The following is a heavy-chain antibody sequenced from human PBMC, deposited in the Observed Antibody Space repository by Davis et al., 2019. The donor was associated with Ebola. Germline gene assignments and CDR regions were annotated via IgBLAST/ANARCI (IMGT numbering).Heavy chain of an antibody. V-gene: IGHV1-2*06. CDR2: INCNNGGT. CDR1: GYTFTGYY. Sequence: ASVKVSCKASGYTFTGYYMHWVRQVPGQGLEWMGRINCNNGGTNYVQKFQGRVTMTRDTSISTAYMELSRLRSDDTAVYYCARVSYHYYYGMDVWGKGTTVTVSS. J-gene: IGHJ6*04. CDR3: ARVSYHYYYGMDV.